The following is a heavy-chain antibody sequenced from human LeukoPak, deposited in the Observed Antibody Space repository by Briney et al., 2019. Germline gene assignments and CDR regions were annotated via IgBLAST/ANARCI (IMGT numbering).Heavy chain of an antibody. J-gene: IGHJ4*02. V-gene: IGHV3-23*01. CDR3: AKDLSCGGDCYVSDY. CDR1: GFTFSSYA. CDR2: ISGSGVST. Sequence: QAGGPLRLSCAASGFTFSSYAMSWVRQAPGKGLEWVSAISGSGVSTYYADSVKGRFTISRDNSKNTLYLQMNSLRAEDTAVYYCAKDLSCGGDCYVSDYWGQGTLVTVSS. D-gene: IGHD2-21*02.